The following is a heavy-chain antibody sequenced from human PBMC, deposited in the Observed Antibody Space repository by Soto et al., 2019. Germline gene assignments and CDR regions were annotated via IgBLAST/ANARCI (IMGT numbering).Heavy chain of an antibody. CDR3: ARANMDTAMAYYYYYGMDV. V-gene: IGHV1-8*01. CDR1: GYTFTSYD. D-gene: IGHD5-18*01. Sequence: QVQLVQSGAEVKKPGASVKVSCKASGYTFTSYDINWVRQATGQGLEWMGWMNPNSGNTGYAQKCQGRVTMTRNTSISTAYMELSSLRSEDTAVYYCARANMDTAMAYYYYYGMDVWGQGTTVTVSS. J-gene: IGHJ6*02. CDR2: MNPNSGNT.